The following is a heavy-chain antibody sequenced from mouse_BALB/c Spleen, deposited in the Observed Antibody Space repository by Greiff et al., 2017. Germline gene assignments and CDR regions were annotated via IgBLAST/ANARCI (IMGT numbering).Heavy chain of an antibody. D-gene: IGHD2-1*01. CDR3: NALGNYNYAMDY. CDR1: GFNITDYY. V-gene: IGHV14-4*02. Sequence: VQLQQSGAELVRSGASVKLSCTASGFNITDYYMHWVKQRPEQGLEWIGWIDPENGDTEYAPKFQGKATMTADTSSNTAYLQLSSLTSEDTAVYYCNALGNYNYAMDYWGQGTSVTVSS. CDR2: IDPENGDT. J-gene: IGHJ4*01.